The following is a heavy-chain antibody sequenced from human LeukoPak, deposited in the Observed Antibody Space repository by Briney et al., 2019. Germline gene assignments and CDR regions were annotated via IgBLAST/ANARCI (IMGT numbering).Heavy chain of an antibody. CDR2: IIPIFGTA. CDR3: ARKRVGATDFDY. CDR1: GGTFSSYA. D-gene: IGHD1-26*01. V-gene: IGHV1-69*05. J-gene: IGHJ4*02. Sequence: AASVKVSCKASGGTFSSYAISWVRQAPGQGLEWMGRIIPIFGTANYAQKFQGRVTITTDESTSTAYMELSSLRSEDTAVYYCARKRVGATDFDYWGQGTLVTVSS.